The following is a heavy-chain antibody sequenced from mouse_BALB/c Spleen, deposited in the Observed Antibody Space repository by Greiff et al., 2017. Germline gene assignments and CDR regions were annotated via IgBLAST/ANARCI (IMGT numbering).Heavy chain of an antibody. Sequence: EVKLMESGPELVKPGASVKMSCKASGYTFTSYVMHWVKQKPGQGLEWIGYINPYNDGTKYNEKFKGKATLTSDKSSSTAYMELSSLTSEDSAVYYCARFPRYYYDGRDYFDYWGQGTTLTVSS. D-gene: IGHD1-1*01. CDR3: ARFPRYYYDGRDYFDY. V-gene: IGHV1-14*01. CDR1: GYTFTSYV. CDR2: INPYNDGT. J-gene: IGHJ2*01.